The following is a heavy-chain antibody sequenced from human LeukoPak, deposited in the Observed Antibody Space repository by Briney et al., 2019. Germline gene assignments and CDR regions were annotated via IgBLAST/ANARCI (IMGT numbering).Heavy chain of an antibody. CDR1: GFKFISYE. J-gene: IGHJ4*02. Sequence: PGGSLRLSCTVSGFKFISYEMSWVRQAPGKGLEWVSYISSSGSVRNYADSVKGRFTISRDNAKNSLYLQMNSLRVEDTAVYYCARDDFWSADPAPFDYWGQGTLVTVSS. D-gene: IGHD3-3*01. V-gene: IGHV3-48*03. CDR2: ISSSGSVR. CDR3: ARDDFWSADPAPFDY.